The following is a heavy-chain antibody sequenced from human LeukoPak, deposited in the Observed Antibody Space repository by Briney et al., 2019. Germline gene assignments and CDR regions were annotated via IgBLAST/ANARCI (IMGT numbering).Heavy chain of an antibody. D-gene: IGHD6-13*01. CDR3: ARLIIAAAGRYWYFDL. Sequence: ASVKVSCKASGYTFTSYGISWVRQAPGQGLEWMGWISAYNGNTNYAQKLQGRVTMTTDTSTSTAYMEVRSMRSDDTAVYYCARLIIAAAGRYWYFDLWGRGTLVTVSS. CDR1: GYTFTSYG. J-gene: IGHJ2*01. CDR2: ISAYNGNT. V-gene: IGHV1-18*01.